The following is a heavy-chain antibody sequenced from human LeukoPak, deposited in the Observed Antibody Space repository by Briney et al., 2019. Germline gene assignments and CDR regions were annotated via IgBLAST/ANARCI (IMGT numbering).Heavy chain of an antibody. D-gene: IGHD6-19*01. CDR2: IYYSGST. Sequence: PSETLSLTCTASGGSISGYYCSWIRQPPGKGLEWIGYIYYSGSTNYNPPLKSRVTMSVDTSKNQFSLKLSSVTAADTAVYYCARHSSAMSVAGSSFWGQGTLVTVSS. J-gene: IGHJ4*02. CDR3: ARHSSAMSVAGSSF. V-gene: IGHV4-59*08. CDR1: GGSISGYY.